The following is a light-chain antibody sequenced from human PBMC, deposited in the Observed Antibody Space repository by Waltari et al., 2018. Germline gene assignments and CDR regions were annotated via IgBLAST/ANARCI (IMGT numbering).Light chain of an antibody. CDR1: RRSVGGYNY. V-gene: IGLV2-14*03. J-gene: IGLJ2*01. CDR2: DAS. CDR3: SSYISSSTLEL. Sequence: QSALTQPASVSGSPGQSITLSCHGTRRSVGGYNYVSWYQQHPGKAPKLLMYDASNRPSGVSNRFSGSKSGNTASLTISGLQAEDEADYYCSSYISSSTLELFGGGTSLTVL.